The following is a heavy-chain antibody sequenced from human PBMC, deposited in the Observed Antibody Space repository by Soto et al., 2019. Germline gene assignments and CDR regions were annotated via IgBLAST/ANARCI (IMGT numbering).Heavy chain of an antibody. CDR1: GFTFRNYN. Sequence: GGSLRLSCAASGFTFRNYNMNWLRQAPGKGLECLSYISGASGTIYYADSMQGRFTISRDNARNSLYLQMDSLTDEDTAVYYCARDRDNYSNSGSAWASAFDFWGLGTMVTVSS. J-gene: IGHJ3*01. V-gene: IGHV3-48*02. CDR3: ARDRDNYSNSGSAWASAFDF. CDR2: ISGASGTI. D-gene: IGHD3-10*01.